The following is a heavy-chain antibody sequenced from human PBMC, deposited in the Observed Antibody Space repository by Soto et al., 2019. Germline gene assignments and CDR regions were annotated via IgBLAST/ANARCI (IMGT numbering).Heavy chain of an antibody. J-gene: IGHJ4*02. V-gene: IGHV1-69*01. D-gene: IGHD4-4*01. CDR3: ARDDGSNYVREEWDYFDY. CDR2: IIPIFGTA. CDR1: GGTFSSYA. Sequence: QVQLVQSGAEVKKPGSSVKVSCKASGGTFSSYAISWVRQAPGQGLEWMGGIIPIFGTANYAQKFQGRVTITADESTSTAYMELSSLRSEDTGVYYCARDDGSNYVREEWDYFDYWGQGTLVTVSS.